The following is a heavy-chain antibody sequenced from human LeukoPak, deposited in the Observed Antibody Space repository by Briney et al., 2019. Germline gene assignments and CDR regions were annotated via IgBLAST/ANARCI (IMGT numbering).Heavy chain of an antibody. CDR3: ARDKAIYYYMDV. V-gene: IGHV1-69*04. CDR2: IIPILGIA. Sequence: ASVKVSCKASGGTFSSYAISWVRQAPGQGLEWMGRIIPILGIANYAQKFQGRVTMTRDTSTSTVYMELSSLRSEDTAVYYCARDKAIYYYMDVWGKGTTVTVSS. J-gene: IGHJ6*03. CDR1: GGTFSSYA.